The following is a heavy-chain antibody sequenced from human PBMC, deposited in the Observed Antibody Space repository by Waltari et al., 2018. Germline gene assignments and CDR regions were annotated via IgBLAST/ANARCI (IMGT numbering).Heavy chain of an antibody. CDR1: GFLFNTYE. J-gene: IGHJ4*02. D-gene: IGHD5-18*01. CDR2: ITSTGSTI. V-gene: IGHV3-48*03. CDR3: ARDRGYSFGYYFDY. Sequence: EVQLVESGGGLVQPGGSLRLSCAASGFLFNTYEMPWVRQAPGKGLEWVASITSTGSTIYYADSVRGRFTISRDNSKNSLYLQMSSLRDEDTAIYYCARDRGYSFGYYFDYWGQGTLVTVSS.